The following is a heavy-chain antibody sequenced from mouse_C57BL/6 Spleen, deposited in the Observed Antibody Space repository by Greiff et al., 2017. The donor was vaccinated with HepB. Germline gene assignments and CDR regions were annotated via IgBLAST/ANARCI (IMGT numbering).Heavy chain of an antibody. CDR3: ARAKGDFDY. CDR2: INPNNGGT. CDR1: GYTFTDYY. V-gene: IGHV1-26*01. J-gene: IGHJ2*01. Sequence: EVQLQQSGPELVKPGASVKISCKASGYTFTDYYMNWVKQSHGKSLEWIGDINPNNGGTSYNQKFKGKATLTVDKSSSTAYMDLRSLTSEDSAVYYCARAKGDFDYWGQGTTLTVSS.